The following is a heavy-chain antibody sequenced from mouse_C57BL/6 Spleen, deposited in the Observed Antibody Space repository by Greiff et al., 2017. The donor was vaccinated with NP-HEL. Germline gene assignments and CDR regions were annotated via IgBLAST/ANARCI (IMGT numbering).Heavy chain of an antibody. CDR3: ARDLRPFAY. CDR2: ISYDGSN. V-gene: IGHV3-6*01. Sequence: DVQLQESGPGLVKPSQSLSLTCSVTGYSITSGYYWNWIRQFPGNKLEWMGYISYDGSNNYNPSLKNRISITRDTSKNQFFLKLNSVTTEDTATYYCARDLRPFAYWGQGTLVTVSA. J-gene: IGHJ3*01. CDR1: GYSITSGYY.